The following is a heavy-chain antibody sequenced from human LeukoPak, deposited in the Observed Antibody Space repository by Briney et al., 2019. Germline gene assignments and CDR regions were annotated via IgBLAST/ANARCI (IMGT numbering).Heavy chain of an antibody. CDR1: GFTFSSYE. CDR2: ISPSGDIT. D-gene: IGHD6-13*01. Sequence: GGSLRLSCAASGFTFSSYEMNWVRQAPGKGLEWVSGISPSGDITYYADSVKGRFTISRDNSKNTLYLQMNSLRAEDTAVYYCARAGAAAWYGYYYYMDVWGKGTTVTVSS. J-gene: IGHJ6*03. CDR3: ARAGAAAWYGYYYYMDV. V-gene: IGHV3-23*01.